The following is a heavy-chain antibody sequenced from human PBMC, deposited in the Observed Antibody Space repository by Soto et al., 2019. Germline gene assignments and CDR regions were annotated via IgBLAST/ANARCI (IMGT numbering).Heavy chain of an antibody. CDR1: GYSFTSYW. CDR2: IYPGDSDT. V-gene: IGHV5-51*01. CDR3: ARQSGITIFWAHVDY. J-gene: IGHJ4*02. Sequence: GESLKISCKGSGYSFTSYWIGWVRQMPGKGLEWMGIIYPGDSDTRYSPSFQGQVAISADKSISTAYLQWSSLKASDTAMYYCARQSGITIFWAHVDYWGQGTLVTVSS. D-gene: IGHD3-9*01.